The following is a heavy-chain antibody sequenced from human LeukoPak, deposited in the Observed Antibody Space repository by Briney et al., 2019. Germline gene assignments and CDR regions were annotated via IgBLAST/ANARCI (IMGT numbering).Heavy chain of an antibody. CDR3: ARSHDYLWGSHRYTPTFDS. V-gene: IGHV4-34*01. J-gene: IGHJ4*02. D-gene: IGHD3-16*02. CDR2: INHSGST. CDR1: GGSFSGYY. Sequence: PSDTLSLTCAVYGGSFSGYYWNWIRQAPEKGLEWIGEINHSGSTNYNPSLKSRVTMSVDTSRNQFSLRLSSVTAADTAVYYCARSHDYLWGSHRYTPTFDSWGQGTLVTASS.